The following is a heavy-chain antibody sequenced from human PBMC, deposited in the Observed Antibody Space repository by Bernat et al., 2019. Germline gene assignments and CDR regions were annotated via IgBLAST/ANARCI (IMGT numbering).Heavy chain of an antibody. D-gene: IGHD2-2*02. CDR3: ASSIVVVPAAIKVDGYFDL. CDR2: IYYSGST. Sequence: QVQLQQWGAGLLQPSETLSLTCAVHGGSFTGYYWTWIRQSPGKGLEWIGSIYYSGSTYYNPSLKSRVTISVDTSKNQFSLKLSSVTAADTAVYYCASSIVVVPAAIKVDGYFDLWGRGTLVTVSS. V-gene: IGHV4-34*01. CDR1: GGSFTGYY. J-gene: IGHJ2*01.